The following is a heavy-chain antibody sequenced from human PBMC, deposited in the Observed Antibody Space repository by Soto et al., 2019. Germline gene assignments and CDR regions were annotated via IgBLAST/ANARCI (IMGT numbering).Heavy chain of an antibody. Sequence: GASVKVSCKASGYTFTSYYMHWVRQAPGQGLESMGIIYPRGGTTIYAQKFQGRVTMTRDTSTHTFYMELSSLRSEDTAMYYCARVGYSSTGTTFHYHGLDVWGQGTTVTVSS. V-gene: IGHV1-46*01. CDR2: IYPRGGTT. J-gene: IGHJ6*02. CDR3: ARVGYSSTGTTFHYHGLDV. D-gene: IGHD3-22*01. CDR1: GYTFTSYY.